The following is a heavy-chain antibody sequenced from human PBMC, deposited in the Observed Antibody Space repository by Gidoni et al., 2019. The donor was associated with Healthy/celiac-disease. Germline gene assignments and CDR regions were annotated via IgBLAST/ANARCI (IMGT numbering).Heavy chain of an antibody. CDR3: AKDYGRQQLVLSY. CDR1: GFPFSSYG. CDR2: ISYDGSNK. J-gene: IGHJ4*02. D-gene: IGHD6-13*01. Sequence: QVQLVEAGCGVVQPGRSLRLSCAASGFPFSSYGMHWVRQAPGKGLEWVAVISYDGSNKYYADSVKGRFTISRDNSKNTLYLQMNSLRAEDTAVYYCAKDYGRQQLVLSYWGQGTLVTVSS. V-gene: IGHV3-30*18.